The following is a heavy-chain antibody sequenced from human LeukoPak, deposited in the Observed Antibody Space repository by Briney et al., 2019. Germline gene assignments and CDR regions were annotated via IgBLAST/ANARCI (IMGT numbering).Heavy chain of an antibody. CDR1: GGSISSGGYS. Sequence: SETLSLTCTVSGGSISSGGYSWSWIRQHPGKGLEWIGYIYYSGSTYYNPSLKSRVTISVDTSKNQFSLKLSSVTAADTAVYYCARGTLDYGTNFCDYWGQGTLVTVSS. CDR2: IYYSGST. CDR3: ARGTLDYGTNFCDY. V-gene: IGHV4-31*03. J-gene: IGHJ4*02. D-gene: IGHD4-17*01.